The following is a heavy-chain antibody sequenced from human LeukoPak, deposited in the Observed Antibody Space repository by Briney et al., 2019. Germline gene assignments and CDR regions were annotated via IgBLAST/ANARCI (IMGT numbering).Heavy chain of an antibody. D-gene: IGHD3-10*01. Sequence: ASVKVSCKASGGTFSSYAISWVRQAPGQGLEWMGGIIPIFGTANYAQKFQGRVAITADKSTSTAYMELSSLRSDDTAVYYCARLGITVVRGVIITSDWFDPWGQGTLVTVSS. J-gene: IGHJ5*02. CDR2: IIPIFGTA. CDR3: ARLGITVVRGVIITSDWFDP. CDR1: GGTFSSYA. V-gene: IGHV1-69*06.